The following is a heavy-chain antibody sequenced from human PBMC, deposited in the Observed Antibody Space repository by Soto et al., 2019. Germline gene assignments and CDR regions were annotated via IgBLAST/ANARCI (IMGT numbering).Heavy chain of an antibody. CDR3: ARAAPHLGRSGRYFDWSSFDP. CDR2: IYYSGST. Sequence: SETLSLTCTVSGGSISSYYWSWIRQPPGKGLEWIGYIYYSGSTNYNPSLKSRVTISVDTSKNQFSLKLSSVTAADTAVYYCARAAPHLGRSGRYFDWSSFDPWGQGTLVTVSS. V-gene: IGHV4-59*01. CDR1: GGSISSYY. D-gene: IGHD3-9*01. J-gene: IGHJ5*02.